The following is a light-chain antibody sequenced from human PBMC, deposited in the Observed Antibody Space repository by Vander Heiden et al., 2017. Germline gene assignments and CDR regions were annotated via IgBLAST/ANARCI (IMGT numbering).Light chain of an antibody. CDR3: SQALNIAYS. J-gene: IGKJ2*01. CDR1: HSLLPPNGYIY. CDR2: LGS. Sequence: TQSLLSLPVTPGESASISCRSAHSLLPPNGYIYFDSYLQKPGRSPQLLLYLGSSRGSAVPDTFSGSGSGTAFTLKIIRVEAADVGTYYCSQALNIAYSFGQGTTLEIK. V-gene: IGKV2-28*01.